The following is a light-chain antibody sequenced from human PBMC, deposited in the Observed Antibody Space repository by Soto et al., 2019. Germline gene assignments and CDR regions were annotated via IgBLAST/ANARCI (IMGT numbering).Light chain of an antibody. CDR3: QQRSSWPPT. V-gene: IGKV3-11*01. CDR2: DAS. CDR1: QRVGNF. Sequence: EIVLTQSPATLSLSPGERATLSCRASQRVGNFLAWYQHKPGQAPRLLIYDASNRATGIPARFSGSGSGTDFTLTITTLEPEDFAVYYCQQRSSWPPTFGGGTKVEIK. J-gene: IGKJ4*01.